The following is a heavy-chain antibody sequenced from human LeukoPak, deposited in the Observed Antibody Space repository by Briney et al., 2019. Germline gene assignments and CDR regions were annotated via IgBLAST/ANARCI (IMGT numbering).Heavy chain of an antibody. D-gene: IGHD6-19*01. Sequence: GGSLRLSCAASGITFRNFGMHWVRQAPGKGLEWVGVIWYDGSKKYYADSVKGRFTISRDNSKNTLYLQMNSLRAEDTAMYYCARPLYDSGREVDIWGQGTMVTVSS. CDR3: ARPLYDSGREVDI. V-gene: IGHV3-33*01. CDR1: GITFRNFG. J-gene: IGHJ3*02. CDR2: IWYDGSKK.